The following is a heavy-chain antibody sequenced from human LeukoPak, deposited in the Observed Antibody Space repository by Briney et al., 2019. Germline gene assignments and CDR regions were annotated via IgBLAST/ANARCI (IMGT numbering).Heavy chain of an antibody. J-gene: IGHJ4*02. D-gene: IGHD3-16*01. CDR2: ISGLSSYT. Sequence: GGSLRLSCSASGFTFSDYDMNWVRQAPRKGLEWVSSISGLSSYTYYGESVKGRFSISRDNAKNSLYLQMNSLGAEDTATYYCGRAFPPLRTSSAGDLWGQGILVTVSS. CDR1: GFTFSDYD. V-gene: IGHV3-21*01. CDR3: GRAFPPLRTSSAGDL.